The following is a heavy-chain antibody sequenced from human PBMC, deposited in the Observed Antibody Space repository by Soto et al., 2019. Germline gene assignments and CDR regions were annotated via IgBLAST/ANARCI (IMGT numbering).Heavy chain of an antibody. J-gene: IGHJ6*02. V-gene: IGHV3-23*01. Sequence: RLSCAAAGFTFSSYAMSWVRQPPGKGLEWVSLISGSGGSTYSADSVKGRFTISRDNSKNTLYLQMNSLRAEDTAVDYCAKDSITMFGGFMIREGGMDVWGQGTTVTVSS. CDR1: GFTFSSYA. CDR3: AKDSITMFGGFMIREGGMDV. D-gene: IGHD3-3*01. CDR2: ISGSGGST.